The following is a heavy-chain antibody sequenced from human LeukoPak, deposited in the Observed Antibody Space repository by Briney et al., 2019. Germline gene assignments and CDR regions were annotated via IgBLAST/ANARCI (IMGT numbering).Heavy chain of an antibody. Sequence: GGSLRLSCGASGFTFSSYSMNWVRQAPGKGLEWVSSISSSSSYIYYADSVKGRFTISRDNAKNSLYLQMNSLRAEDTAVYYCARDDSSGYYYEDYWGQGTLVTVSS. CDR1: GFTFSSYS. CDR2: ISSSSSYI. D-gene: IGHD3-22*01. CDR3: ARDDSSGYYYEDY. V-gene: IGHV3-21*01. J-gene: IGHJ4*02.